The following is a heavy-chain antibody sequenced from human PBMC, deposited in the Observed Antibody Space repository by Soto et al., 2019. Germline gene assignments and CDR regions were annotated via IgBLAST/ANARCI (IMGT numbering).Heavy chain of an antibody. CDR2: IYYSGST. CDR1: GGSISSYY. Sequence: QVQLQESGPGLVKPSETLSLTCTVSGGSISSYYWSWIRQPPGKGLEWIGYIYYSGSTNYNPSLKSRVTRAVDPSKNQFSLKLSSVPAADTAVYYCARALILTGYYIHDAFDIWGQGTMVTVSS. CDR3: ARALILTGYYIHDAFDI. J-gene: IGHJ3*02. V-gene: IGHV4-59*01. D-gene: IGHD3-9*01.